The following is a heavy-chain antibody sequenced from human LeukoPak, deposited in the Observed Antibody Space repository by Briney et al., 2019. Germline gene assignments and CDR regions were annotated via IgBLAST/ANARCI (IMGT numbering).Heavy chain of an antibody. CDR2: IRFDGGHK. J-gene: IGHJ5*02. CDR3: ARAGIAAAEPESLGWFDP. Sequence: GGSLRLSCAACGFTFTNYGMFWVRQAPGKGLDWVAFIRFDGGHKYYADSVKGRLTISRDNDKNSLYLQMNRLRAEEMDVCECARAGIAAAEPESLGWFDPWGQGTLVTVSS. V-gene: IGHV3-30*02. CDR1: GFTFTNYG. D-gene: IGHD6-13*01.